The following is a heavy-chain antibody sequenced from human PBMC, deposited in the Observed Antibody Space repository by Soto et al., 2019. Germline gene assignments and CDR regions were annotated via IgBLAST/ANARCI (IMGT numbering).Heavy chain of an antibody. J-gene: IGHJ4*02. CDR2: IHYNGNT. V-gene: IGHV4-59*01. Sequence: PPASLSPTYTGSGYPISTSYWSWIRQPPGKGLEWIGYIHYNGNTNYNPSLESRVTMSIDTSKNQFSLKLSSVTAADTAIYYCASAIPLRGGYRFEYYFDYWGQG. CDR3: ASAIPLRGGYRFEYYFDY. D-gene: IGHD5-18*01. CDR1: GYPISTSY.